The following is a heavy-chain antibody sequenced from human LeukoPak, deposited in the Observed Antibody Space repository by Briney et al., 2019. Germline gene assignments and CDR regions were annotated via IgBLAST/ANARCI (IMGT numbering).Heavy chain of an antibody. J-gene: IGHJ4*02. D-gene: IGHD3-3*01. CDR3: AKDSYYDFWSGSIDY. V-gene: IGHV3-23*01. CDR1: GFTFSSYA. CDR2: ISGSGGST. Sequence: GGPLRLSCAASGFTFSSYAMSWVRQAPGKGLEWVSAISGSGGSTYYADSVKGRFTISRDNSKNTLYLQMNSLRAEDTAVYYCAKDSYYDFWSGSIDYWGQGTLVTVSS.